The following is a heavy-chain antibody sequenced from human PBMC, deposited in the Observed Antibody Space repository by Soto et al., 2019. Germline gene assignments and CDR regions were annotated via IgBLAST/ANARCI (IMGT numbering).Heavy chain of an antibody. Sequence: QVQLVQSGAEVKKPGASVKVSCKASGYTFTSYYMHWVRQAPGQGLEWMGIINPSGGSTSYAQKFQGKVTMTRDTSTSTVYMELSSLRSEDTAVYYCARDLGDDDFDYWGQGTLVTVSS. CDR1: GYTFTSYY. J-gene: IGHJ4*02. D-gene: IGHD2-21*02. CDR3: ARDLGDDDFDY. V-gene: IGHV1-46*03. CDR2: INPSGGST.